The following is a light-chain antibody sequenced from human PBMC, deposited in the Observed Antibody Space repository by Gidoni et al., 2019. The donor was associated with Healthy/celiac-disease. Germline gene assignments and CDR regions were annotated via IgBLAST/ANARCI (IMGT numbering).Light chain of an antibody. V-gene: IGKV3-20*01. CDR3: QQYGSSPT. Sequence: IVLTQSPGTLSLSPGERATLSCRASQSVSSSYLAWYQQKPGQAPRLLIYCASSRATGIPDRFSGSGSGTDFTLTISRLEPEDFAVYYCQQYGSSPTFGPGTKVDIK. CDR2: CAS. J-gene: IGKJ3*01. CDR1: QSVSSSY.